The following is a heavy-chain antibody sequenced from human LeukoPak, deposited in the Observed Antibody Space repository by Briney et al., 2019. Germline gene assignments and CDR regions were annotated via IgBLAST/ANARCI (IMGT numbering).Heavy chain of an antibody. CDR3: ARARGIADY. D-gene: IGHD6-13*01. J-gene: IGHJ4*02. Sequence: PSQTLSLTCTVSGDSISSSSSYYWSWIRQPAGKGLEWIGRIHTSGSTNYNPSLKSRVTISVDTSKNQFSLKLSSVTAADTAVYYCARARGIADYWGQGTLVTVSS. CDR2: IHTSGST. CDR1: GDSISSSSSYY. V-gene: IGHV4-61*02.